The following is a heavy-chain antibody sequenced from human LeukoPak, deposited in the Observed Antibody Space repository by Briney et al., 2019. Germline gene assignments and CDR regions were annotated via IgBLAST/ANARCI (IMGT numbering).Heavy chain of an antibody. CDR2: FYYSGST. Sequence: SETLSLTCTVSGGSISSSSYYWGWIRQPPGKGLEWIGNFYYSGSTYYNPSLKSRVTISVDTSKNQFSLKLSSVTAADTAVYYCAGPPTYYYGSGSYYELLGIWGQGTLVTVSS. V-gene: IGHV4-39*07. CDR1: GGSISSSSYY. CDR3: AGPPTYYYGSGSYYELLGI. J-gene: IGHJ4*02. D-gene: IGHD3-10*01.